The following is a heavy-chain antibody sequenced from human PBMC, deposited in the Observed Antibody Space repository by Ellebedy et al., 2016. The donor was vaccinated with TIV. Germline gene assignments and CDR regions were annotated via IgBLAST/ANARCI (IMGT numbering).Heavy chain of an antibody. CDR2: IWYDGSNK. D-gene: IGHD3-16*01. CDR1: GFTFSSYG. V-gene: IGHV3-33*01. Sequence: GESLKISCAASGFTFSSYGMHWVRQAPGKGLEWVAVIWYDGSNKYYADSVKGRFTISIDNSKNTLYLQMNSLRAEDTAVYYWARDQGAGGLDLDYWGQGTLVTVSS. J-gene: IGHJ4*02. CDR3: ARDQGAGGLDLDY.